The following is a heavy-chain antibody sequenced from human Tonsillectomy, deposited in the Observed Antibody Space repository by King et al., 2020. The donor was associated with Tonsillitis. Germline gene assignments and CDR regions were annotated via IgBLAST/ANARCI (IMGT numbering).Heavy chain of an antibody. CDR2: ISYDGSNK. J-gene: IGHJ6*02. CDR3: ARDLRWYNYYYFYGMDV. CDR1: GFTFSSYA. D-gene: IGHD4-23*01. V-gene: IGHV3-30-3*01. Sequence: VQLVESGGGVVQPGRSLRLSCAASGFTFSSYAMHWVRQAPGKGLEWVAVISYDGSNKYYADSVKGRFTISRDNSKNTLYLQMNSLRAEETAVFHCARDLRWYNYYYFYGMDVWGQGTTVTVSS.